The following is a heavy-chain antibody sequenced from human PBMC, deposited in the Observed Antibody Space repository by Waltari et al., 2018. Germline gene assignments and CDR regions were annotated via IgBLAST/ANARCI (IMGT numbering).Heavy chain of an antibody. CDR3: ARDLRSSFDY. D-gene: IGHD5-12*01. CDR1: GFTFSSYA. Sequence: EVQLVESGGGLVQPGGSLRLSCAASGFTFSSYAMHWVRQAPGKGLEYVSAISSNGGSTYYANSVKGRFTISRDNSKNTLYLQMGSLRAEDMAVYYCARDLRSSFDYWGQGTLVTVSS. J-gene: IGHJ4*02. V-gene: IGHV3-64*01. CDR2: ISSNGGST.